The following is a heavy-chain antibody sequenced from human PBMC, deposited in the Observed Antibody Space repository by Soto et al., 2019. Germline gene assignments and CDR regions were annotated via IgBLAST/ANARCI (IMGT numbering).Heavy chain of an antibody. Sequence: GGSLRLSCAASGFTFSSYSMNWVRQAPGKGLEWVSSISSSSSYIYYADSVKGRFTISRDNAKNSLYLQMNSLRAEDTAVYYCARNYDFWSGYSAYYMAVWGQGTTVTVSS. CDR2: ISSSSSYI. D-gene: IGHD3-3*01. CDR1: GFTFSSYS. V-gene: IGHV3-21*01. J-gene: IGHJ6*03. CDR3: ARNYDFWSGYSAYYMAV.